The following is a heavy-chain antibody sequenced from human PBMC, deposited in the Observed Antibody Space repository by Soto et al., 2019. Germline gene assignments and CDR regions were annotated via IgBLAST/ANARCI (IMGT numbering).Heavy chain of an antibody. V-gene: IGHV4-31*03. D-gene: IGHD6-13*01. CDR3: GRESPQSGYSSSWVFDP. CDR2: IYYSGST. J-gene: IGHJ5*02. CDR1: GGSINSGGYY. Sequence: QVQLQESGPGLVKPSQTLSLICTVSGGSINSGGYYWSWIRQHPGKGLEWIGYIYYSGSTYYNPSLGCRFPFSAGASENNSPLKLGSVPAGATAVFFGGRESPQSGYSSSWVFDPGGQGPLVTVSS.